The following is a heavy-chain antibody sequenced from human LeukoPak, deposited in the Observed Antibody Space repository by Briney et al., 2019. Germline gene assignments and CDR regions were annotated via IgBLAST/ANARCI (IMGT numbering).Heavy chain of an antibody. D-gene: IGHD2-15*01. CDR3: ARDHCSGGSCYSHYYYGMDV. V-gene: IGHV3-48*02. CDR2: ISSSSSTI. CDR1: GFTFSSYS. J-gene: IGHJ6*02. Sequence: GGSLRRSCAASGFTFSSYSMNWVRQAPGKGLEWVSYISSSSSTIYYADSVKGRFTISRDNAKNSLYLQMNSLRDEDTAVYYCARDHCSGGSCYSHYYYGMDVWGQGTTVTVSS.